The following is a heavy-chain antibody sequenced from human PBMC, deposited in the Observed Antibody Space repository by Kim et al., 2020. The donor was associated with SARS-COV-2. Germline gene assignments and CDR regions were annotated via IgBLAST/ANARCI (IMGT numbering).Heavy chain of an antibody. D-gene: IGHD6-19*01. Sequence: GGSLRLSCAASGFTFNNYAMTWVRQAPGKGLELVSHVSDSGDSTYYSDSVKGRFTVSRDNFKNTLFLQMNSLRAEDTAVYYCAKTPYSSGWFFFDNWGQGTLVTVSS. V-gene: IGHV3-23*01. CDR1: GFTFNNYA. J-gene: IGHJ4*02. CDR3: AKTPYSSGWFFFDN. CDR2: VSDSGDST.